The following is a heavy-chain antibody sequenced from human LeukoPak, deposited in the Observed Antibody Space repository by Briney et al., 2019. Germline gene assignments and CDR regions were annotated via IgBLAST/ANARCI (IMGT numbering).Heavy chain of an antibody. V-gene: IGHV3-66*02. Sequence: PGGSLRLSCAASGFTVSSNYMSWVRQAPGEGLEWVSVIYSGGSTYYADSVKGRFTISRDNSKNTLYLQMNSLRAEDTAVYYCASGSTTVTTYYGMDVWGQGTTVTVSS. CDR3: ASGSTTVTTYYGMDV. J-gene: IGHJ6*02. CDR1: GFTVSSNY. CDR2: IYSGGST. D-gene: IGHD4-11*01.